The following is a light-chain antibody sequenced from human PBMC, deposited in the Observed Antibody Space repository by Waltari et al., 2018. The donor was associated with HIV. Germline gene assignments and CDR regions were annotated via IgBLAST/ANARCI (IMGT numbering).Light chain of an antibody. CDR2: LGS. CDR1: QRLLHSNGYKC. J-gene: IGKJ5*01. V-gene: IGKV2-28*01. CDR3: MQALQTIT. Sequence: DIVMTQSPLSLSVTPGEPASISSRSSQRLLHSNGYKCLPWYLQRSGQSPQLLIYLGSNRASGVPERFSGSGSGTNFTLKISRVETEDVGVYYCMQALQTITFGQGTRLEL.